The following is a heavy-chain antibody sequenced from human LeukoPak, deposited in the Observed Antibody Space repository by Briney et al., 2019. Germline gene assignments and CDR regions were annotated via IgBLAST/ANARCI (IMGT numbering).Heavy chain of an antibody. CDR3: ATVWLQLERFVC. Sequence: ASVKISCKASGYTFTDYYMHWVQQAPGKGLEWMGLVDTEDGETIYAEKFQGRVTITADTSTDTAYMELSRLRSEDTAVYYCATVWLQLERFVCWGQGALVAVSS. V-gene: IGHV1-69-2*01. J-gene: IGHJ4*02. D-gene: IGHD1-1*01. CDR2: VDTEDGET. CDR1: GYTFTDYY.